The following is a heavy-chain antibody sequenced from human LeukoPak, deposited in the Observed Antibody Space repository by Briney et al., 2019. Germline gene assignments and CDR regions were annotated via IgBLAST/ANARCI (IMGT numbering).Heavy chain of an antibody. CDR3: ARYYYDSSGYVLDY. J-gene: IGHJ4*02. V-gene: IGHV1-18*01. Sequence: GASAKVSCKASGYTFTSYGISWVRQAPGQGLEWMGWISAYNGNTNYAQKLQGRVTMTTDTSTSTAYMELRGLRSDDTAVYYCARYYYDSSGYVLDYWGQGTLVTVSS. D-gene: IGHD3-22*01. CDR1: GYTFTSYG. CDR2: ISAYNGNT.